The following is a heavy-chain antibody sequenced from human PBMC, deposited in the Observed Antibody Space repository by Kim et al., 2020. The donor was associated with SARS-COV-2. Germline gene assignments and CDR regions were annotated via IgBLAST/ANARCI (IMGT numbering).Heavy chain of an antibody. CDR2: INAGNGGT. J-gene: IGHJ3*02. Sequence: ASVKVSCKGSGYTFTSYTIHWVRQAPGQRLEWMGWINAGNGGTKYSQNFQGRVTITRDTSASTAYMELSSLRSEDTTVYYCARSRAVAGPLDAFDIWGQGTTGSLSS. V-gene: IGHV1-3*01. CDR1: GYTFTSYT. D-gene: IGHD6-19*01. CDR3: ARSRAVAGPLDAFDI.